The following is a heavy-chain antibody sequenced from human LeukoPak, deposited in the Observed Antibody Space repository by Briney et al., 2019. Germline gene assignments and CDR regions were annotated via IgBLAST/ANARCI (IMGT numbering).Heavy chain of an antibody. CDR1: GFTFSSFP. D-gene: IGHD6-25*01. CDR2: ITGRGGNT. CDR3: ARDRAAFDY. J-gene: IGHJ4*02. V-gene: IGHV3-23*01. Sequence: GGSLRLSCAASGFTFSSFPMSWVRQAPGKGLQWVSGITGRGGNTYYADSVEGRFTISRDNSKNTLSLQMDSLRAEDTAVYYCARDRAAFDYWGQGTLVTVSS.